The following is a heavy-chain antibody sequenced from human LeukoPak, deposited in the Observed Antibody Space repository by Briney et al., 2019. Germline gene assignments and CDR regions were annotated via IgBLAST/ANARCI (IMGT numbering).Heavy chain of an antibody. CDR1: GYTLTELS. J-gene: IGHJ5*02. CDR3: ATGGGGSQRFDP. D-gene: IGHD3-10*01. Sequence: ASVKVSCKVSGYTLTELSMHWVRQAPGEGLEWMGGFDPEDGETIYAQKFQGRVTMTEDTSTDTAYMELSSLRSEDTAVYYCATGGGGSQRFDPWGQGTLVTVSS. V-gene: IGHV1-24*01. CDR2: FDPEDGET.